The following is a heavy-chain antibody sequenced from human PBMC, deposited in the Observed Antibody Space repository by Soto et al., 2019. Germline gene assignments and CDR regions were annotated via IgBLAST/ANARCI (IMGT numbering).Heavy chain of an antibody. Sequence: QVQLVQSGTEVKMPGSSVKVSCKAFGGTFSDHAVSWVRQAPGQGLEWMGVINPFFKGTKYAQKFLGRLTITADDSTSTAYMDLYSLISEDTAVYYCARDVQVNYFDNTYHYYAMDVWGQGTTVIVSS. D-gene: IGHD3-9*01. CDR2: INPFFKGT. J-gene: IGHJ6*02. V-gene: IGHV1-69*01. CDR3: ARDVQVNYFDNTYHYYAMDV. CDR1: GGTFSDHA.